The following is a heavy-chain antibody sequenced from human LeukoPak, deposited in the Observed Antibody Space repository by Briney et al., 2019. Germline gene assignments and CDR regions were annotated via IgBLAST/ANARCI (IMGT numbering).Heavy chain of an antibody. CDR1: GCTFSSYG. CDR3: ARARATVVTLYWFDP. CDR2: IIPILGIA. D-gene: IGHD4-23*01. J-gene: IGHJ5*02. V-gene: IGHV1-69*04. Sequence: GASVKVSCKASGCTFSSYGISWGRQAPGQGLEWVGRIIPILGIANYAQKFQGRVMITADKSTSTAYMELSSLRAEDTDVYYCARARATVVTLYWFDPWGQGTLVPVSS.